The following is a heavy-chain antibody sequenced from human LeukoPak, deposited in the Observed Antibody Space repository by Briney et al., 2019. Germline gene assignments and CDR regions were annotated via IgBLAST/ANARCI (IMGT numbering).Heavy chain of an antibody. CDR3: ARRAGAYSHPYDY. V-gene: IGHV3-53*01. D-gene: IGHD4/OR15-4a*01. J-gene: IGHJ4*02. CDR1: GFTVSSNS. CDR2: IYSDNT. Sequence: RSGGSLRLSCTVSGFTVSSNSMSWVRQAPGKGLEWVSFIYSDNTHYSDSVKGRFTISRDNSKNTLYLQTNSLRAEDTAVYYCARRAGAYSHPYDYWGQGTLVTVSS.